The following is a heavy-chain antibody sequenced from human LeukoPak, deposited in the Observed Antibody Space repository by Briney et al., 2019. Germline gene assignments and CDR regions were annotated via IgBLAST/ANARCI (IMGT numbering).Heavy chain of an antibody. CDR3: AKDLTYSSGETFDY. J-gene: IGHJ4*02. CDR1: GFTFDDSV. CDR2: ISGSGGST. V-gene: IGHV3-23*01. Sequence: GGSLRLSCAASGFTFDDSVMSWVRQAPGKGLEWVSAISGSGGSTYYADSVKGRFTISRDNSKNTLYLQMNSLRAEDTAVYYCAKDLTYSSGETFDYWGQGTLVTVSS. D-gene: IGHD6-19*01.